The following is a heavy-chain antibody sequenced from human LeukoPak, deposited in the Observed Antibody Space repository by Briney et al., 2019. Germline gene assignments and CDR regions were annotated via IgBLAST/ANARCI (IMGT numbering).Heavy chain of an antibody. CDR2: IYYSRST. CDR3: ARGSAGYSSGWFAVTDY. V-gene: IGHV4-59*01. J-gene: IGHJ4*02. D-gene: IGHD6-19*01. CDR1: GGSLNSYY. Sequence: PSETLSLTCTVSGGSLNSYYWGWVRQPPGKGLEWIGYIYYSRSTNYNPSLKSRVTISLDTSKNQFSLKLSSVTAADTAVYYCARGSAGYSSGWFAVTDYWGQGTLVTVSS.